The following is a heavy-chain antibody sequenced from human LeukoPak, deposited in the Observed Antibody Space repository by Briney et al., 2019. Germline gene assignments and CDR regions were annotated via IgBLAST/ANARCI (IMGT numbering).Heavy chain of an antibody. CDR2: VKRQADGGTT. CDR1: GFTFSSYG. V-gene: IGHV3-15*01. D-gene: IGHD3-22*01. CDR3: TTSFVNDGRGYVF. Sequence: PGGSLRLSCAASGFTFSSYGMSWVRQAPGMGLEWIARVKRQADGGTTDYAAPVKGRFTISRDDSKNTLYLHMNSLKIEDTAIYYCTTSFVNDGRGYVFWGQGTLVTVSS. J-gene: IGHJ4*02.